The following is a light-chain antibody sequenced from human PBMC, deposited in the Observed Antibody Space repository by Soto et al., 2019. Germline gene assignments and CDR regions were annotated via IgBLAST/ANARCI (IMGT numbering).Light chain of an antibody. V-gene: IGKV1-13*02. J-gene: IGKJ4*01. CDR2: AAS. CDR3: QQYGSSPLT. Sequence: AIQLTQSPSSLSASVGDRVTITCRASQGIRSALGWYQQKPGKVPKLLIYAASTLQSGVPSRFSGSGSGTDFTLTINRLEPEDFAVYYCQQYGSSPLTFGGGTKVDIK. CDR1: QGIRSA.